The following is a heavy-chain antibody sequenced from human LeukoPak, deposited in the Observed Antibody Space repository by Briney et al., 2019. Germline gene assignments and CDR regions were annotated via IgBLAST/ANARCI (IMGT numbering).Heavy chain of an antibody. Sequence: SETLSLTCAVSGGSISSLYWNWIRQPPGKGLEYIGYIYYSGSTNYNPSLKSRVTISIDTSKNQFSLKPNSVTVADTAIYYCARVTGYMIEDYFDYWGQGTLVTVSS. CDR3: ARVTGYMIEDYFDY. CDR2: IYYSGST. J-gene: IGHJ4*02. CDR1: GGSISSLY. V-gene: IGHV4-59*01. D-gene: IGHD3-22*01.